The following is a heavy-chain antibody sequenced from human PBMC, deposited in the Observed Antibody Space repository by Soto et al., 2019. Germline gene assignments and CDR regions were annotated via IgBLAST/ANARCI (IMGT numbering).Heavy chain of an antibody. J-gene: IGHJ3*02. CDR1: GVTFSSYS. Sequence: PGGSLRLSCAASGVTFSSYSMNWVRQAPGKGLEWVSSISSSSSYIYYADSVKGRFTISRDNAKNSLYLQMNSLRAEDTAVYYCARDILMITFGGVPDAFDIWGQRTIVTVSS. CDR2: ISSSSSYI. D-gene: IGHD3-16*01. CDR3: ARDILMITFGGVPDAFDI. V-gene: IGHV3-21*01.